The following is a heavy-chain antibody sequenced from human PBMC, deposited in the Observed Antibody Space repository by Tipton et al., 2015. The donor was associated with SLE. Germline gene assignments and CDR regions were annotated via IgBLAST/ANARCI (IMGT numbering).Heavy chain of an antibody. CDR2: ITSSSSYI. Sequence: GSLRLSCAASGFTFSSYSMNWVRQAQGKGMEWVSSITSSSSYIYYGDSVKSRFTISRDNAKNSLYLQMNSRRAAHPAVYYCARPRSPSGTIRSHSFDYLGQVSRIPVSS. J-gene: IGHJ4*02. CDR3: ARPRSPSGTIRSHSFDY. D-gene: IGHD1-7*01. CDR1: GFTFSSYS. V-gene: IGHV3-21*03.